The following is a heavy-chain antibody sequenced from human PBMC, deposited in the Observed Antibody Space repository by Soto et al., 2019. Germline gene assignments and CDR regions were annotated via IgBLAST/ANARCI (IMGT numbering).Heavy chain of an antibody. CDR1: GGSISSYY. CDR3: ARDLNWNGPVDP. V-gene: IGHV4-59*01. CDR2: IYYSGST. Sequence: SETLSLTCTVSGGSISSYYWSWIRQPPGKGLEWIGYIYYSGSTNYNPSLKSRVTISVDTSKNQFSLKLSSVTAADTAVYYCARDLNWNGPVDPWGQGTLVTVSS. D-gene: IGHD1-1*01. J-gene: IGHJ5*02.